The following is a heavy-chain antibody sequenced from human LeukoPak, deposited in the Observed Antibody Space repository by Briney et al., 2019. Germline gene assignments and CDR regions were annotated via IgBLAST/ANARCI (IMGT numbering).Heavy chain of an antibody. J-gene: IGHJ4*02. Sequence: SETLSLTCAVYGGSFSGYYWSWIRQPPGKGLEWIEEINHSGSTNYNPSLKSRVTISVDTSKNQFSLKLSSVTAADTAVYYCAREEMRRYCSGGSCYGVTYYFDYWGQRTLVTVSS. CDR3: AREEMRRYCSGGSCYGVTYYFDY. CDR1: GGSFSGYY. D-gene: IGHD2-15*01. CDR2: INHSGST. V-gene: IGHV4-34*01.